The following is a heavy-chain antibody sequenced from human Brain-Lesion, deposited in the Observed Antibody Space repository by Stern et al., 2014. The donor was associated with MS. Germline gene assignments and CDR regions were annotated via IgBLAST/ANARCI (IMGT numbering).Heavy chain of an antibody. CDR2: IYYSGTT. CDR1: GASIGGGGFF. J-gene: IGHJ3*02. CDR3: AGAIGKYELLEAFDM. D-gene: IGHD2-2*01. V-gene: IGHV4-30-4*01. Sequence: VQLVESGPGLVKPSQTLPLTCTVSGASIGGGGFFLSLVPPPPREGLGGVWAIYYSGTTYYKPSLKSRVTISLDTSKNQFSLNLSSVTAADTAVYYCAGAIGKYELLEAFDMWGQGTKVTVSS.